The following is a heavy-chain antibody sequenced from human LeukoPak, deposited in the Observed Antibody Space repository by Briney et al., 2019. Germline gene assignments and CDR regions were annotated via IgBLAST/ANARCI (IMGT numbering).Heavy chain of an antibody. CDR2: ISSSSSYI. J-gene: IGHJ4*02. CDR1: GFTFSSYS. V-gene: IGHV3-21*01. Sequence: GGSLRLSCAASGFTFSSYSMNWVRQAPGKGLEWVSSISSSSSYIYYADSVKGRFTISRDNAKNSLYLQMNSLRAEDTAVYYCARSVSPAAAGFFDYWGQGTLVTVSS. D-gene: IGHD6-13*01. CDR3: ARSVSPAAAGFFDY.